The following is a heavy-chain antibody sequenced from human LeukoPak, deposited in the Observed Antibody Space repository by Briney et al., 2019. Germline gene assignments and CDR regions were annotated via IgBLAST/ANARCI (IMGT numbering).Heavy chain of an antibody. CDR2: IYRDGNT. V-gene: IGHV3-53*01. CDR3: ANRGI. CDR1: GFIVSTDF. J-gene: IGHJ4*02. Sequence: GGSLRLSCAASGFIVSTDFVIWVRQAPGKGLEWLSTIYRDGNTYYADSVKGRFTTSRDTSKNTLYLQMNSLRGEDTAVYYCANRGIWGQGALVTVSS.